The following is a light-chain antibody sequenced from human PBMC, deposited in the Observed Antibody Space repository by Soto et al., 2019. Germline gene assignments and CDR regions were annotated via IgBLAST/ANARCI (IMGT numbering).Light chain of an antibody. J-gene: IGKJ1*01. CDR3: QQYNNWPPT. CDR1: ESVRSN. Sequence: IVMTQSPATLSVSPGERATLSCRASESVRSNLAWYQQKPGQAPRLLIYGASTRATGIPARFSGSGSGTDCTLTVSSLQSEDFAVYYCQQYNNWPPTFGLGTKVEIK. V-gene: IGKV3-15*01. CDR2: GAS.